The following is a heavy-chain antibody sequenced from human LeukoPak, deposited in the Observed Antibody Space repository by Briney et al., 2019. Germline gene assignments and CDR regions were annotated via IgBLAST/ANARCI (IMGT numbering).Heavy chain of an antibody. V-gene: IGHV4-38-2*02. Sequence: SETLSLTCTVSGYSISSGYYWGWIRQPPGKGLEWIGSIYYSGSTYYNPSLKSRVTISVDTSKNQFSLKLSSVTAADTAVYYCARDGYDSSGYYYTAFDIWGQGTMVTVSS. J-gene: IGHJ3*02. CDR2: IYYSGST. CDR3: ARDGYDSSGYYYTAFDI. CDR1: GYSISSGYY. D-gene: IGHD3-22*01.